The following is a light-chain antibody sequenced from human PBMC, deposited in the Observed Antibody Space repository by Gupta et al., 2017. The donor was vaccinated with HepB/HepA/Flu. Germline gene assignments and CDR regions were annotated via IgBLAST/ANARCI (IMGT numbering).Light chain of an antibody. J-gene: IGLJ3*02. CDR1: SGHSSYI. Sequence: QPLLTQSSSASASLGSSVKLTCTLSSGHSSYIIAWHQQQPGKAPRYLMKLEGSGNYNKGSGVPDRFSGSSSGADRYLTISNLHSEDEADYYCETWDSSTQVFGGGTKLTVL. V-gene: IGLV4-60*03. CDR3: ETWDSSTQV. CDR2: LEGSGNY.